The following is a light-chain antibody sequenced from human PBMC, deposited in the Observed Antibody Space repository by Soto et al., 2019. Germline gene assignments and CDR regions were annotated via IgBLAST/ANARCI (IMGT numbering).Light chain of an antibody. J-gene: IGKJ4*01. CDR3: QHYGTSLP. CDR1: QSVNSNF. Sequence: EIVLTQSPGTLSLSPGDRATLSCRASQSVNSNFLAWYQQKPGQAPRLLIYGESARLTGIPDRFSGSGSGTDFTLTISRLEPEDFAVYYCQHYGTSLPFGGGTKVDIK. CDR2: GES. V-gene: IGKV3-20*01.